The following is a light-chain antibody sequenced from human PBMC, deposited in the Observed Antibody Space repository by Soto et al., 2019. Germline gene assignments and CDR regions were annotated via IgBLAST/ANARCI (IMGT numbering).Light chain of an antibody. CDR1: ISDVGDYKY. CDR2: EVS. CDR3: SSYTSGSTFYV. Sequence: QSVLTQPASVSGSPGQSITISCTGTISDVGDYKYVSWYQQHPGKAPKLMIYEVSNRPSGVSNRFSGSKSGNTASLTISGVHAADEADYYCSSYTSGSTFYVFGTGTKVTVL. V-gene: IGLV2-14*01. J-gene: IGLJ1*01.